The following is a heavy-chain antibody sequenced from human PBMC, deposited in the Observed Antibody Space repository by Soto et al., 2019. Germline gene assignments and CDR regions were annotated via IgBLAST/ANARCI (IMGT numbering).Heavy chain of an antibody. CDR1: GASINTYY. CDR2: ISYSGST. J-gene: IGHJ3*02. D-gene: IGHD5-18*01. Sequence: SETLSLTCTVSGASINTYYLSWIRQPPGKGLEWIGYISYSGSTDYNPSLKSRVIISVDTSKNQFSLKLSSVTAADTAVYYCARILYSYGRDAFDIWGQGTMVTVSS. CDR3: ARILYSYGRDAFDI. V-gene: IGHV4-59*08.